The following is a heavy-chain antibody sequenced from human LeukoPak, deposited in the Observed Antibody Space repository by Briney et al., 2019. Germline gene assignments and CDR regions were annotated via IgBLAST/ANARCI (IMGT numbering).Heavy chain of an antibody. J-gene: IGHJ4*02. CDR1: GYTFTSYG. CDR3: ARGSVTTRVVDY. V-gene: IGHV1-18*01. CDR2: ISAYNGNT. Sequence: ASVKVSCKASGYTFTSYGISWVRQAPGQGLEWMGWISAYNGNTNYAQKFQGRVTMTRDTSISTAYMELSRLRSDDTAVYYCARGSVTTRVVDYWGQGPLVTVSS. D-gene: IGHD4-17*01.